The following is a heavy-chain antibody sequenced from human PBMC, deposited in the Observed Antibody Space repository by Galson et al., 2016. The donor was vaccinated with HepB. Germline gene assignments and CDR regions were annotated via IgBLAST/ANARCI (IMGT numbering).Heavy chain of an antibody. V-gene: IGHV6-1*01. D-gene: IGHD6-13*01. CDR1: GDSVSSTSAG. Sequence: CAISGDSVSSTSAGWSWVGQSPSRGLEWLGRTFYRSKWYYDYAVSVKSRMTINPDTSKNQFSLQLNSVTPEDKAVYYCARRGSKEKGYFDLWGRGTLVTVSS. CDR2: TFYRSKWYY. CDR3: ARRGSKEKGYFDL. J-gene: IGHJ2*01.